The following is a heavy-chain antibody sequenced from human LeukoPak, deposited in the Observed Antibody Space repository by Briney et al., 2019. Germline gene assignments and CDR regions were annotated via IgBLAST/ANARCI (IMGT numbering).Heavy chain of an antibody. CDR1: AFNFSGHW. V-gene: IGHV3-7*03. CDR2: IKEDGSER. J-gene: IGHJ3*02. CDR3: ARDRGSGWDDAFDI. D-gene: IGHD6-19*01. Sequence: GGSLRLSCEGSAFNFSGHWMNWVRQTPGKGLEWVASIKEDGSERQYVDSVKGRFSISRDNTKGSLFLQLNSLRAEDTAVYYCARDRGSGWDDAFDIWGQGTMVTVSS.